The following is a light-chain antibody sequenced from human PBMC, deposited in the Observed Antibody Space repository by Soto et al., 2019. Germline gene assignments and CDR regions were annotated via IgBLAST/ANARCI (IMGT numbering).Light chain of an antibody. J-gene: IGKJ5*01. CDR1: QSVSSN. CDR3: QQYNNWPPIT. Sequence: EIVMTQSPATLSVPPRQRAALSCPARQSVSSNLAWYQQKPGHAPRLLIYGASTRATGIPARFSGSGSGTEFTLTISSLQSEDFAVYYCQQYNNWPPITFGQGTRLEIK. CDR2: GAS. V-gene: IGKV3-15*01.